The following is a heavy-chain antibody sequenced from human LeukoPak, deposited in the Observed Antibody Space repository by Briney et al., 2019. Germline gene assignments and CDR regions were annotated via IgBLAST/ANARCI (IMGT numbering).Heavy chain of an antibody. CDR3: ARDRSGSYPNWFDP. CDR1: GFTFSSYG. V-gene: IGHV3-23*01. J-gene: IGHJ5*02. D-gene: IGHD3-10*01. CDR2: ITGNGGNT. Sequence: GGSLRLSCAASGFTFSSYGMSWVRQAPGKGLEWVSAITGNGGNTFYADSVKGRFTISRDNSKNTMYLQMNSLRAEDTALYYCARDRSGSYPNWFDPWGQGALVTVSS.